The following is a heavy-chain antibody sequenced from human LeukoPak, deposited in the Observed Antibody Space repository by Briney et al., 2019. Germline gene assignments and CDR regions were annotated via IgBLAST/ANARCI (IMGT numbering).Heavy chain of an antibody. CDR1: GGSISSYY. J-gene: IGHJ3*02. CDR3: AIAYYYDSSGYFMVRDAFDI. D-gene: IGHD3-22*01. Sequence: SETLSLTCTVSGGSISSYYWSWIRQPPGKGLEWIGYIYYSGSTNYNPSLKSRVTISVDTSKNQFSLKLSSVTAADTAVYYCAIAYYYDSSGYFMVRDAFDIWGQGTMVTVSS. V-gene: IGHV4-59*08. CDR2: IYYSGST.